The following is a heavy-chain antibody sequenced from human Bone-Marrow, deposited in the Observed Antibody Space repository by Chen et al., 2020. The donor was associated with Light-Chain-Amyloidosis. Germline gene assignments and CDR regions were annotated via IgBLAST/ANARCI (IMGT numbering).Heavy chain of an antibody. Sequence: QVQLVESGGGVVQPGRSLRLSCAASGFTFSRYGLHWVRQAPGKGLEWVAVISYDGSNKYYADAVKGRFTISRDNSKNTLYLQMNSLRAEDTAVYYCAKVGDDCSGGSCLEYFQHWGQGTLVTVSS. D-gene: IGHD2-15*01. CDR2: ISYDGSNK. J-gene: IGHJ1*01. CDR3: AKVGDDCSGGSCLEYFQH. CDR1: GFTFSRYG. V-gene: IGHV3-30*18.